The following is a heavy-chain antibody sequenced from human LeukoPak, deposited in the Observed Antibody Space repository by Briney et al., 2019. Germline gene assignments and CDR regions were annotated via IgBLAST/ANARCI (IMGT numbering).Heavy chain of an antibody. Sequence: GGSLRLSCAASGFTFSSYGMHWVRQAPGKGLEWVAVISYDGSNKYYADSVKGRFTISRDNSKNTLYLQMNSLRAEDTVVYYCAKGVYDSSGYYTLYYYGMDVWGQGTTVTVSS. CDR2: ISYDGSNK. J-gene: IGHJ6*02. CDR1: GFTFSSYG. CDR3: AKGVYDSSGYYTLYYYGMDV. D-gene: IGHD3-22*01. V-gene: IGHV3-30*18.